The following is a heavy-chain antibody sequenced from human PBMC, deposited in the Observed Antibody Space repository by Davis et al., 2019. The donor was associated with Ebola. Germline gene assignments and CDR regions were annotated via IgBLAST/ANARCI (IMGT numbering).Heavy chain of an antibody. CDR1: GFTFSSYS. V-gene: IGHV3-33*05. CDR2: IQYDGNNK. Sequence: GESLKISCATSGFTFSSYSMHWVRQAAGKGLEWVAFIQYDGNNKYHADSVKGRFTISRDNSKNTLYLQMNSLRAEDTAVYYCVRGYYGMDVWGQGTTVTVSS. J-gene: IGHJ6*02. CDR3: VRGYYGMDV.